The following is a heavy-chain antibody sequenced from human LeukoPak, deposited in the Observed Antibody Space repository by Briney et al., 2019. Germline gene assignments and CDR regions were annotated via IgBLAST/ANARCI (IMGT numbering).Heavy chain of an antibody. CDR1: GFTFSSYA. J-gene: IGHJ4*02. D-gene: IGHD3-9*01. CDR3: AKDSGGYFDWSRLG. Sequence: PGGSLRLSCAASGFTFSSYAMSWVRQAPGKGLEWVSAISGSGGSTYYADSVKGRFTISRDNSKNTLYLQMNSLRAEDTAVYYCAKDSGGYFDWSRLGGGQGTLVTVSS. CDR2: ISGSGGST. V-gene: IGHV3-23*01.